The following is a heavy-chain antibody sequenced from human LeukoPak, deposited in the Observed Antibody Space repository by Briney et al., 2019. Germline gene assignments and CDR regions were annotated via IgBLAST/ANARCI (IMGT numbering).Heavy chain of an antibody. CDR3: ARQHDSYHYYYVDV. V-gene: IGHV4-38-2*01. D-gene: IGHD6-13*01. Sequence: SETLSLTCAVSGYSNSSGYYWIWIRQPPGKGLEWIGSLYHSDSIYYNPSLESRVTMSVDTSKNQFSLKLSFVTAADTAVYYCARQHDSYHYYYVDVWGKGTTVTVSS. CDR2: LYHSDSI. CDR1: GYSNSSGYY. J-gene: IGHJ6*03.